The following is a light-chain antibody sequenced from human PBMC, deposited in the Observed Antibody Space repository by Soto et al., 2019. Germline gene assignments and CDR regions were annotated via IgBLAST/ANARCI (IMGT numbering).Light chain of an antibody. CDR1: QKISTY. Sequence: AVRMTQSPSSFSASTGDRVTITCRASQKISTYLAWYQQKPGKAPKLLIYGASTLHNEVPSRFSGSGSGTDFTLTIDCLQSDDFANYFCQQYYTFPYTFGQGTALEI. J-gene: IGKJ2*01. CDR3: QQYYTFPYT. V-gene: IGKV1-8*01. CDR2: GAS.